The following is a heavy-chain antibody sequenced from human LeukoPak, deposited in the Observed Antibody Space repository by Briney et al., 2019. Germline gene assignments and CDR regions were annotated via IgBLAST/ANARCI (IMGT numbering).Heavy chain of an antibody. CDR1: GFTFSAFW. CDR2: IKQDGSET. Sequence: PGGSLRLSCAASGFTFSAFWMSWVRQAPGKGLGWVANIKQDGSETHYVDSVRGRFTISRDNAKNSLYLQMNSLRAEDTAVYYCAPSGAYSNFDHWGQGTLVTVSS. V-gene: IGHV3-7*01. CDR3: APSGAYSNFDH. J-gene: IGHJ4*02. D-gene: IGHD4-11*01.